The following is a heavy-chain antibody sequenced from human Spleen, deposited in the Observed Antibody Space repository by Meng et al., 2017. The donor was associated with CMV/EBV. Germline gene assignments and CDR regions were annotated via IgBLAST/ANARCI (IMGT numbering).Heavy chain of an antibody. Sequence: QVQLQQWGAGLLKPSETLSLTCAVYGGSFSGYYWSWICQPPGKGLEWIGEINHSGSTNYNPSLKSRVTISVDTSKNQFSLKLSSVTAADTAVYYCARGRVYYDSSGSPLGYWGQGTLVTVSS. CDR1: GGSFSGYY. CDR2: INHSGST. D-gene: IGHD3-22*01. CDR3: ARGRVYYDSSGSPLGY. V-gene: IGHV4-34*01. J-gene: IGHJ4*02.